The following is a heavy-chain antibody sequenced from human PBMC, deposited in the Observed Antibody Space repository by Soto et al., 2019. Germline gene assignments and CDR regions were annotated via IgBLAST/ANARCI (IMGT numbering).Heavy chain of an antibody. D-gene: IGHD3-10*01. CDR3: ARQGRLLWFGELSGCWFDP. V-gene: IGHV4-39*01. CDR1: GGSISSSSYY. J-gene: IGHJ5*02. CDR2: IYYSGST. Sequence: SETLSLTCTVSGGSISSSSYYWGWIRQPPGKGLEWIGSIYYSGSTYYNPSLKSRVTISVDTSKNQFSLKLSSVTAADTAVYYCARQGRLLWFGELSGCWFDPWGQGTLVTVSS.